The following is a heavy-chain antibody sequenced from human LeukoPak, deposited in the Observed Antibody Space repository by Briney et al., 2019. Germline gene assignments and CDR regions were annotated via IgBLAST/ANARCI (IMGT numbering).Heavy chain of an antibody. CDR1: GGSFSGYY. CDR3: ARGLRRRGPYYYDSSGYYYDY. CDR2: INPSGST. V-gene: IGHV4-34*01. D-gene: IGHD3-22*01. J-gene: IGHJ4*02. Sequence: SETLSLTCAVYGGSFSGYYWSWIRQPPGEGLEWIGEINPSGSTNYNPSLKSRVTISVDTSKNQFSLKLSSVIAADTAVYYCARGLRRRGPYYYDSSGYYYDYWGQGTLVTVSS.